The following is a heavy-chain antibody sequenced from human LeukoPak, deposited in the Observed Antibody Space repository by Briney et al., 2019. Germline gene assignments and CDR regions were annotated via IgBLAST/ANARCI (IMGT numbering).Heavy chain of an antibody. D-gene: IGHD5-18*01. V-gene: IGHV3-23*01. Sequence: GGSLRLSCAASGFTFSSYSMNWVRQAPGKGLEWVSAISGSGGSTYYADSVKGRFTISRDNSKNTLYLQMNSLRAEDTAVYYCAKDNPIQLWLSDYWGQGTLVTVSS. J-gene: IGHJ4*02. CDR2: ISGSGGST. CDR3: AKDNPIQLWLSDY. CDR1: GFTFSSYS.